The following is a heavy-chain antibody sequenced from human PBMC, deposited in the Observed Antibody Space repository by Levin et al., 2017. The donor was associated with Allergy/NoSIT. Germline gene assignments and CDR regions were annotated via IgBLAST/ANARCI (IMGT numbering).Heavy chain of an antibody. Sequence: PSETLSLTCAVSGGSISSNNWWSWVRQPPGKGLEWIGEIHHTGNINYNPSLQSRLTLSLDKSKNQVSVQLSSVTAADTAVYYCASSDMDVWGKGSTVTVSS. CDR3: ASSDMDV. CDR1: GGSISSNNW. CDR2: IHHTGNI. V-gene: IGHV4-4*02. J-gene: IGHJ6*03. D-gene: IGHD1-26*01.